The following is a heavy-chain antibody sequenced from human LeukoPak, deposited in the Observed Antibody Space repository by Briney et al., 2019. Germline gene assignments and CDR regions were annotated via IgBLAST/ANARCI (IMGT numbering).Heavy chain of an antibody. J-gene: IGHJ4*02. Sequence: GGSLRLSCAASGFTSSNAWMSWGRQAPGKGLKWVGRITSKTDGGTTDYAAPVKGRFTISRDDSKNTLYLQMNSLKTEDTAVYYCTTEWYCSGGSCYPDLDYWGQGTLVTVSS. V-gene: IGHV3-15*01. CDR3: TTEWYCSGGSCYPDLDY. CDR2: ITSKTDGGTT. D-gene: IGHD2-15*01. CDR1: GFTSSNAW.